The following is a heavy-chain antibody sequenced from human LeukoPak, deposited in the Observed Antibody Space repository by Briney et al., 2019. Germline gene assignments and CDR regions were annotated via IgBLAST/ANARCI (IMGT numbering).Heavy chain of an antibody. CDR3: AKAGRYFDWLSYY. CDR2: ISGGGEST. V-gene: IGHV3-23*01. CDR1: EFTFSSHA. J-gene: IGHJ4*02. Sequence: GGSLRLSCVASEFTFSSHAMNWVRQAPGKGLEWVSSISGGGESTYYADSVKGRFTVSRDNSKNTLYLQINSLRAEDTAVYYCAKAGRYFDWLSYYWGQGTLVTVSS. D-gene: IGHD3-9*01.